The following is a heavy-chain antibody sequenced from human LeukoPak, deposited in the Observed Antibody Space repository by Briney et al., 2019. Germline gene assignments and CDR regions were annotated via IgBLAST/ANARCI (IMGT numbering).Heavy chain of an antibody. Sequence: PGGSLRLSCAASGFTFSSYAMHWVRQAPGKGREWVVVISYDGSNKYYADSVKGRFTISRDNSKNTLYLQMNSLRAEDTAVYYCARDAYYYGSGSYAPPDVWGKGTTVTVSS. V-gene: IGHV3-30*04. CDR3: ARDAYYYGSGSYAPPDV. J-gene: IGHJ6*04. CDR2: ISYDGSNK. CDR1: GFTFSSYA. D-gene: IGHD3-10*01.